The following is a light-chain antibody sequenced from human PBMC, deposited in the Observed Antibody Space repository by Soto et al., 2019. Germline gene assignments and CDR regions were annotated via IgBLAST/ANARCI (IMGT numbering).Light chain of an antibody. Sequence: QSALTQPASVSGSPGQSITISCTGTSSDVGNYNLVSWYQHHPGKAPKLIIYEVSKRPSGVSSRFSGSKSGDTASLTISGLQAEDEADYDCCSYAGSNYVFGTGTKLTVL. CDR2: EVS. J-gene: IGLJ1*01. V-gene: IGLV2-23*02. CDR1: SSDVGNYNL. CDR3: CSYAGSNYV.